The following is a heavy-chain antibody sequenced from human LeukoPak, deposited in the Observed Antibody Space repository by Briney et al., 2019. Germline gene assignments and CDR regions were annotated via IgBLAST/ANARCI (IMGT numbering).Heavy chain of an antibody. D-gene: IGHD2-15*01. Sequence: MPGGSLRLSCAASGFTFSDAWMSWVRQAPGKGLEWVSRIKSNTNGGTTDYAAPVQGRFTISRDDSKNTLYLQMNSLKTEDTAVYYCTYSPYSYFDSWGQGTLVTVSS. V-gene: IGHV3-15*01. CDR1: GFTFSDAW. CDR2: IKSNTNGGTT. CDR3: TYSPYSYFDS. J-gene: IGHJ4*02.